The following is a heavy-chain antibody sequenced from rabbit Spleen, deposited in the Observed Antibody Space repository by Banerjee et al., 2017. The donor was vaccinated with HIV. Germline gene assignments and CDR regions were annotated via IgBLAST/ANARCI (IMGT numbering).Heavy chain of an antibody. D-gene: IGHD8-1*01. V-gene: IGHV1S45*01. J-gene: IGHJ6*01. Sequence: QEQLEESGGGLVKPEGSLTVTCKASGFSFSDRDVMCWVRQAPGKGLEWIACINTGTIGSTYSASWAKGRFTCSKTSSTTVTLQMTSLTAADTATYFCARDAGTSFSTYGMDLWGPGTLVTVS. CDR1: GFSFSDRDV. CDR2: INTGTIGST. CDR3: ARDAGTSFSTYGMDL.